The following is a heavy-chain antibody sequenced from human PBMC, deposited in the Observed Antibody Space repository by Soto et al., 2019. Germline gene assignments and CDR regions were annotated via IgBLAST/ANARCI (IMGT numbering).Heavy chain of an antibody. CDR3: AKEGEMSGVVVVPAAMLGYFDY. CDR1: GFTFSSNA. V-gene: IGHV3-23*01. Sequence: EVQLLESGGGLVQPGGSLRLSCAASGFTFSSNAMSWVRQAPGKGLEWVSAISGSGGSTYYADSVKGRFTISRDNSKNTLYLQMNSLRAEDTAVYYCAKEGEMSGVVVVPAAMLGYFDYWGQGTLVTVSS. J-gene: IGHJ4*02. D-gene: IGHD2-2*01. CDR2: ISGSGGST.